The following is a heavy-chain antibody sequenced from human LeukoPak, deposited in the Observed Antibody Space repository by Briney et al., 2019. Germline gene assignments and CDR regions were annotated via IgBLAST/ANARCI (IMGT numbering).Heavy chain of an antibody. J-gene: IGHJ4*02. CDR3: ASSSNSFAH. D-gene: IGHD2-2*01. CDR1: GYTFTGYY. CDR2: INPSGGGT. Sequence: ASVKVSCKASGYTFTGYYMHWVRQAPGQGLEWMGVINPSGGGTSYAQKFQGRVTMTRDMSTSTVYMELSSLRSEDTAVYFCASSSNSFAHWGQGTLVTVSS. V-gene: IGHV1-46*01.